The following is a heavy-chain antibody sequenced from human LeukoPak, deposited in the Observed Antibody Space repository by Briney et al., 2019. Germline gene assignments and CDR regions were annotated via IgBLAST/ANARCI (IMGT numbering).Heavy chain of an antibody. V-gene: IGHV4-39*01. CDR3: ARQGGITMVVVVPDWFDP. CDR2: IYYSGST. CDR1: GGSISSSSYY. Sequence: SETLSLTCTVSGGSISSSSYYWGWIRQPPGKGLEWIGRIYYSGSTYYNPSLKSRVTISVDTSKNQFSLKLSSVTAADTAVYYCARQGGITMVVVVPDWFDPWGQGTLVTASS. D-gene: IGHD3-22*01. J-gene: IGHJ5*02.